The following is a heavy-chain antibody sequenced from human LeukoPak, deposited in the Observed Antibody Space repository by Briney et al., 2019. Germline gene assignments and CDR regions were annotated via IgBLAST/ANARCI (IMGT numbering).Heavy chain of an antibody. CDR3: ARRCCSSTSCNYYYMDV. CDR1: GYTFTSYG. CDR2: ISAYNGNT. Sequence: GALVKVSCKASGYTFTSYGISWVRQAPGQGLEWMGWISAYNGNTNYAQKLQGRVTMTTDTSTSTAYMELRSLGSDDTAVYYCARRCCSSTSCNYYYMDVWGKGTTVTVSS. J-gene: IGHJ6*03. V-gene: IGHV1-18*01. D-gene: IGHD2-2*01.